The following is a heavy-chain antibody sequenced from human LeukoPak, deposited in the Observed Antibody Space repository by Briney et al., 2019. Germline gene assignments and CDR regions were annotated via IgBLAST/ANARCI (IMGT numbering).Heavy chain of an antibody. Sequence: PGGSLRLSCAASGFTFSSYALDWVRQAPGKGLEWVAVISYDGSKKYYADSVKGRFTISRDNSKNTLYLQMNSMRAEDTAVYYCARDRRGSGWHGEVDYWGQGTLVTVSS. D-gene: IGHD6-19*01. CDR1: GFTFSSYA. CDR2: ISYDGSKK. CDR3: ARDRRGSGWHGEVDY. J-gene: IGHJ4*02. V-gene: IGHV3-30-3*01.